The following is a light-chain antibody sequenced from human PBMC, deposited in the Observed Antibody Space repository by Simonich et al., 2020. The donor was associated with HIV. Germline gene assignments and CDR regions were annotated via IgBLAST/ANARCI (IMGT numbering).Light chain of an antibody. CDR3: MQALQTPYT. J-gene: IGKJ2*01. CDR2: LGS. V-gene: IGKV2-28*01. CDR1: QSLLHSNGYNY. Sequence: DIVMTQSPLSLPVTPGEPASISCRSSQSLLHSNGYNYFDWYLQKPGQSPHLLIYLGSTRASGVPDRVSGSGSGTDFTLKISRVEAEDVGVYYCMQALQTPYTFGQGTKLEIK.